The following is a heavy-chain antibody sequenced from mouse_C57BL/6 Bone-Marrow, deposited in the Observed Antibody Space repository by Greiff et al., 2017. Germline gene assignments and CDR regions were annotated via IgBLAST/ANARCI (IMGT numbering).Heavy chain of an antibody. CDR1: GYTFTDPT. CDR3: ARGGIIYSWCAY. D-gene: IGHD1-1*01. Sequence: QVQLKQSDAELVKPGASVKISCKVSGYTFTDPTIHWMKQRPEQGLAWIGYIYPRDCSTKYNEKFKGKATLTADKSSSTAYMQLNSLTSEDSAVYFCARGGIIYSWCAYWGQGTLVTVSA. CDR2: IYPRDCST. J-gene: IGHJ3*01. V-gene: IGHV1-78*01.